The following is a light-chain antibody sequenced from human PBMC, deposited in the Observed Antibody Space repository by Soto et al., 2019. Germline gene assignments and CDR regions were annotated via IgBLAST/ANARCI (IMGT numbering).Light chain of an antibody. J-gene: IGKJ2*01. CDR1: QSISSNF. CDR2: SAS. V-gene: IGKV3-20*01. Sequence: VLTQSPGTLSLSPGERGTLSCRASQSISSNFVAWDQQKPVQAPRLLIFSASKRATGIPDRFSGSASGTDSFNARGSRRDSTFTINTLEPDDYAVYYCQHYGSAFPDTFGQETKLSIK. CDR3: QHYGSAFPDT.